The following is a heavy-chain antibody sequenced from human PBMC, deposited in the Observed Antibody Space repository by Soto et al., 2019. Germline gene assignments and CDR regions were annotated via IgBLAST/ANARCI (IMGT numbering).Heavy chain of an antibody. V-gene: IGHV4-39*01. CDR1: GGSISSSSYY. J-gene: IGHJ6*02. CDR3: ARRDSSSWYAYYYGMDV. Sequence: SETLSLTCTVSGGSISSSSYYWGWIRQPPGKGLEWIGSIYYSGSTYYNPSLKSRVTISVDTSKNQFSLKLSSVTAADTAVYYCARRDSSSWYAYYYGMDVWGQGTTVTVSS. CDR2: IYYSGST. D-gene: IGHD6-13*01.